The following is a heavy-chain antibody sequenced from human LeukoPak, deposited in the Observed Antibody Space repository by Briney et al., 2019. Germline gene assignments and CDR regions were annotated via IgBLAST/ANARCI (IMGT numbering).Heavy chain of an antibody. V-gene: IGHV3-30*03. CDR3: ARVRRRQLEIRPDY. CDR2: ISYDGSNK. D-gene: IGHD6-6*01. J-gene: IGHJ4*02. Sequence: PGGSLRLSCAASGFTFSSYGMHWVRQAPGKGLEWVAVISYDGSNKYYADSVKGRFTISRDNSKNTLYLQMNSLRAEDTAVDYCARVRRRQLEIRPDYWGQGTLVTVSS. CDR1: GFTFSSYG.